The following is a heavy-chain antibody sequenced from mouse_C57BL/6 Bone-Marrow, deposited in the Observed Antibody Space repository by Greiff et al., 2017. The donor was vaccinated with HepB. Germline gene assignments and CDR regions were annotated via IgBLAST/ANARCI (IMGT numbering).Heavy chain of an antibody. CDR1: GFTFSSYA. CDR2: ISDGGSYT. D-gene: IGHD2-12*01. CDR3: ARASYYSYYFDY. Sequence: EVKLVESGGGLVKPGGSLKLSCAASGFTFSSYAMSWVRQTPEKRLEWVATISDGGSYTYYPDNVKGRFTISRDNAKNHLYLQMSHLKSEDTAMYYCARASYYSYYFDYWGQGTTLTVSS. J-gene: IGHJ2*01. V-gene: IGHV5-4*03.